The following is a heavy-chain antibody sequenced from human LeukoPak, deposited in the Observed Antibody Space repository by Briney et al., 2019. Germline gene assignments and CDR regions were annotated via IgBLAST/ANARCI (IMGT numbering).Heavy chain of an antibody. D-gene: IGHD3-3*01. Sequence: GRTLRLSCAASGFTFSSYAMHWVRQAPGKGLEWVAVISYDGSNKYYADSVKGRFTISRDNSKNTLYLQMNSLRAEDTAVYYCARDQYDTWSRRGNFDSWGQGTLVIVSS. J-gene: IGHJ4*02. V-gene: IGHV3-30-3*01. CDR2: ISYDGSNK. CDR1: GFTFSSYA. CDR3: ARDQYDTWSRRGNFDS.